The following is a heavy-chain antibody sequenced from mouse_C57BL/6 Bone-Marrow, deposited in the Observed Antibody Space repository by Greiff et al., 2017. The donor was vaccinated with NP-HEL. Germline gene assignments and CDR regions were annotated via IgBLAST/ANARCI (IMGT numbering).Heavy chain of an antibody. V-gene: IGHV1-26*01. CDR3: ARDPYDCAMDY. CDR1: GYTFTDYY. J-gene: IGHJ4*01. Sequence: EVQLQQSGPELVKPGASVKISCKASGYTFTDYYMNWVKQSHGKSLEWIGDINPNNGGTSYNQKFKGKATLTVDKSSSTAYMELRSLTSEDSAVYYCARDPYDCAMDYWGQGTSVTVSS. D-gene: IGHD2-4*01. CDR2: INPNNGGT.